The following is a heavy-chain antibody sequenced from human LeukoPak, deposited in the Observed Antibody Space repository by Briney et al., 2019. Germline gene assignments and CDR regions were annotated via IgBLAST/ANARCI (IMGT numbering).Heavy chain of an antibody. V-gene: IGHV1-2*02. CDR1: RYTFTGYY. Sequence: ASVKVSCKASRYTFTGYYMHWVRQAPGQGLEWMGWINPNSGGTNYAQKFQGRVTMTRDTSISTAYMELSRLRSDDTAVYYCALGTTVHYYGMDVWGRGTTVTVSS. CDR2: INPNSGGT. D-gene: IGHD1-7*01. J-gene: IGHJ6*02. CDR3: ALGTTVHYYGMDV.